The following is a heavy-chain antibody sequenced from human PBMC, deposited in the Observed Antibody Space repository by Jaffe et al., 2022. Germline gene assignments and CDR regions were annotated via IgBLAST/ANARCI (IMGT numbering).Heavy chain of an antibody. J-gene: IGHJ6*03. CDR1: GFTFSSYE. CDR2: ISSSGSTI. D-gene: IGHD1-26*01. Sequence: EVQLVESGGGLVQPGGSLRLSCAASGFTFSSYEMNWVRQAPGKGLEWVSYISSSGSTIYYADSVKGRFTISRDNAKNSLYLQMNSLRAEDTAVYYCARGEWELLTGNYYYMDVWGKGTTVTVSS. V-gene: IGHV3-48*03. CDR3: ARGEWELLTGNYYYMDV.